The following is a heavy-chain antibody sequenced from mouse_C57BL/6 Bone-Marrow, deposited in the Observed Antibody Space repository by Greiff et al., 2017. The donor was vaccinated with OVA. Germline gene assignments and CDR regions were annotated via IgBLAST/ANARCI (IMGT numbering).Heavy chain of an antibody. CDR2: INPGSGGT. Sequence: VQLVESGAELVRPGTSVKVSCKASGYAFTNYLIEWVKQRPGQGLEWIGVINPGSGGTNYNEKFKGKATLTADKSSSTAYMQLSSLTSEDSAVYFCARGSNYWYFDVWGTGTTVTVSS. CDR3: ARGSNYWYFDV. V-gene: IGHV1-54*01. J-gene: IGHJ1*03. CDR1: GYAFTNYL. D-gene: IGHD2-5*01.